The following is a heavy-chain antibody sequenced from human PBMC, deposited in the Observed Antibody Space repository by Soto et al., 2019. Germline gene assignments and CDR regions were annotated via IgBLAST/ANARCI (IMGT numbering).Heavy chain of an antibody. CDR3: SQRGGITRGFWFYSAY. CDR1: GFSLSTSGVG. J-gene: IGHJ4*02. Sequence: GSGPTLVNPTQTLTLTCTFSGFSLSTSGVGVGWIRQPPGKALEWLALIYWDDDKRYSPSLKSRLTITRDTSKNQVVLTMTNMDPVDTPTFFFSQRGGITRGFWFYSAYWGKGTLVPV. D-gene: IGHD2-15*01. V-gene: IGHV2-5*02. CDR2: IYWDDDK.